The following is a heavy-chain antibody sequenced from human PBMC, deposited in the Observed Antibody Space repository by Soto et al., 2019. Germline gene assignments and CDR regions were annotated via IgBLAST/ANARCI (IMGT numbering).Heavy chain of an antibody. V-gene: IGHV1-18*01. CDR3: ARELNTDPSAYYSFAY. CDR2: VSTNNADT. Sequence: QVQLVQSGPEVKMPGASVKVSCRTSGYTFTAYGLAWLRQAPGQRPAWMGWVSTNNADTNYAQKFQGRVTMTTETSTRTTYMELRSLRSDDTAVYYCARELNTDPSAYYSFAYWGQGTLVTVSS. J-gene: IGHJ4*02. D-gene: IGHD3-22*01. CDR1: GYTFTAYG.